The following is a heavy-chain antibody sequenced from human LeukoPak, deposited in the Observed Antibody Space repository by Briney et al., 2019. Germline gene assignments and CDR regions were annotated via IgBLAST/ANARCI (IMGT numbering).Heavy chain of an antibody. D-gene: IGHD2-8*01. J-gene: IGHJ5*02. CDR3: ARIRCGHSGAICYNH. V-gene: IGHV4-34*01. CDR2: INHNGGT. CDR1: GVSLSDYY. Sequence: SETLSLTCSVYGVSLSDYYWSWIRQPPGKGREWIGEINHNGGTKYNPSLKGRVTISVDTSENHFSLNLRSVTAADTAVYYCARIRCGHSGAICYNHWGRGTLVTVSS.